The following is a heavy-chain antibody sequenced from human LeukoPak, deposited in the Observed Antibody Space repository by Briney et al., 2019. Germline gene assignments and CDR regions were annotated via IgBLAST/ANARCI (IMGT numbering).Heavy chain of an antibody. D-gene: IGHD3-22*01. CDR2: MNPNSGNT. V-gene: IGHV1-8*01. Sequence: GASVKVSCKASGYTFTSYDINWVRQAIGQGLEWMGWMNPNSGNTGYAQKFQGRVTMTRNTSISTAYMELSSLRSEDTAVYYCASGGWDSSGYYPESFDYWGQGTLVTVSS. CDR1: GYTFTSYD. J-gene: IGHJ4*02. CDR3: ASGGWDSSGYYPESFDY.